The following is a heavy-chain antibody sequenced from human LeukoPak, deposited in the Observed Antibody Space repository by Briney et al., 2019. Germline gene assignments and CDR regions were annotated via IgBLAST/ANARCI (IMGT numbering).Heavy chain of an antibody. CDR1: GFTVSSNY. CDR3: AKDLGVVVVPAAIILDY. J-gene: IGHJ4*02. D-gene: IGHD2-2*01. Sequence: GGSLGLSCAASGFTVSSNYMSWVRQAPGKGLEWVSVIYSGGSTYYADSVKGRFTISRHNSKNTLYLQMNSLRAEDTAVYYCAKDLGVVVVPAAIILDYWGQGTLVTVSS. CDR2: IYSGGST. V-gene: IGHV3-53*04.